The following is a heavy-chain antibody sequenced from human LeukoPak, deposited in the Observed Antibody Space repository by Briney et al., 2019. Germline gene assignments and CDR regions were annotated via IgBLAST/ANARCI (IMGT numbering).Heavy chain of an antibody. CDR3: ARVSCGGGSCYSGENWFDP. D-gene: IGHD2-15*01. Sequence: ASVKVSCKASGYTFTSYDINWVRQATGQGLEWMGWMNPNSGNTGYAQKFQGRVTMTRNTSISTAYMELSSLRSEDTAAYYCARVSCGGGSCYSGENWFDPWGQGTLVTVSS. CDR2: MNPNSGNT. CDR1: GYTFTSYD. V-gene: IGHV1-8*01. J-gene: IGHJ5*02.